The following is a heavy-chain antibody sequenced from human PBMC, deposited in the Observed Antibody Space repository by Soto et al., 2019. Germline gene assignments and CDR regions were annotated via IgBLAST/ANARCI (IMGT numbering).Heavy chain of an antibody. CDR2: ISRDGNNK. CDR1: GFTFSSYP. V-gene: IGHV3-30-3*01. CDR3: ARGGMTNWFDP. J-gene: IGHJ5*02. Sequence: SGGGVVQPGRSLRLSCAASGFTFSSYPMDWVRQAPGKGLEWVAGISRDGNNKYYGDSVKGRFIISRDNSKNTLYLQMNSLRSDDTAVYFCARGGMTNWFDPWGRGTLVTVSS.